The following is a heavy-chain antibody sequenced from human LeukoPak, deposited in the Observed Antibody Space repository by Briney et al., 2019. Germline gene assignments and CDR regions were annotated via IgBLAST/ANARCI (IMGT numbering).Heavy chain of an antibody. Sequence: GGSLRLSGAASGFTFSSYAMSWVRQAPGKGREGVSAISGSGGSTYYADSVKGRFTISRGNSKNTLYLQMNSLRAEDTAVYYCAKDGSSVPFDPWGQGTLVTVSS. CDR3: AKDGSSVPFDP. V-gene: IGHV3-23*01. CDR2: ISGSGGST. CDR1: GFTFSSYA. D-gene: IGHD3-22*01. J-gene: IGHJ5*02.